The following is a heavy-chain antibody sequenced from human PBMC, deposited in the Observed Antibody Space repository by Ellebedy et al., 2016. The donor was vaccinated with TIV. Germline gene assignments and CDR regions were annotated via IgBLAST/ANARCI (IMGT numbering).Heavy chain of an antibody. D-gene: IGHD2-21*02. V-gene: IGHV3-33*08. Sequence: GGSLRLSCAASGFTFSSYGMHWVRQAPGKGLEWVAGLWFDGDNRYYADSVKGRFIISRDNSKNTLYLQLNSLRAEDTAVYYCAREFDDYFFDYWGQGTLVTVSS. CDR3: AREFDDYFFDY. CDR1: GFTFSSYG. J-gene: IGHJ4*02. CDR2: LWFDGDNR.